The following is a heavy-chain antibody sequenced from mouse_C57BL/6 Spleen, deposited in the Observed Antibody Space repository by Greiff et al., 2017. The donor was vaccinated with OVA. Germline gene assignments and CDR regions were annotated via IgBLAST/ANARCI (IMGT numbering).Heavy chain of an antibody. CDR3: ARSAGTRYFDY. V-gene: IGHV1-59*01. J-gene: IGHJ2*01. CDR1: GYTFTSYW. CDR2: IDPSDSYT. D-gene: IGHD4-1*01. Sequence: VQLQQPGAELVRPGTSVKLSCKASGYTFTSYWMHWVQQRPGQGLEWIGVIDPSDSYTNYNQKFKGRATSTVDTSSSTAYMQLSSLTSEDSAVYYCARSAGTRYFDYWGQGTTLTVSS.